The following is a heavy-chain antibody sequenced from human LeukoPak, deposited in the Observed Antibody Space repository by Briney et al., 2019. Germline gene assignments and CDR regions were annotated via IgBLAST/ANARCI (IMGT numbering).Heavy chain of an antibody. Sequence: ASVKVSCKASGYTFTGHYIHWVRQAPGQGHEWMGWIKPDSGATNYAQKFQGRVTMTRDTSISTAHMELSRLTSDDTAVYYCARPEYRYGYILDYWGQGTLVTVSS. CDR3: ARPEYRYGYILDY. CDR1: GYTFTGHY. V-gene: IGHV1-2*02. J-gene: IGHJ4*02. D-gene: IGHD5-18*01. CDR2: IKPDSGAT.